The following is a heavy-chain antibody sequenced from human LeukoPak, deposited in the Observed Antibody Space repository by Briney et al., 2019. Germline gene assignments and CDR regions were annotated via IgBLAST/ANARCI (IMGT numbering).Heavy chain of an antibody. CDR1: GFTFSRYS. CDR3: AKGPWLAYPYYFDY. D-gene: IGHD6-19*01. J-gene: IGHJ4*02. Sequence: GGSLRLSCAASGFTFSRYSMNWVRQAPGKGLEWVSSISSSSSYIYYADSVKGRFTISRDNAKNSLYLQMNSLRAEDTAVYYCAKGPWLAYPYYFDYWGQGTLVTVSS. CDR2: ISSSSSYI. V-gene: IGHV3-21*04.